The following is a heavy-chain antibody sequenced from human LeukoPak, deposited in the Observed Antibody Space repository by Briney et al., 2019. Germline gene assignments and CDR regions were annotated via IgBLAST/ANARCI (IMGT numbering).Heavy chain of an antibody. J-gene: IGHJ6*03. D-gene: IGHD5-24*01. CDR3: ARDLVEMATIPAVYYYYMDV. CDR2: IKQDGSEK. V-gene: IGHV3-7*01. CDR1: GFTFSSYW. Sequence: GGSLRLSCAASGFTFSSYWMSWVRQAPGKGLEWVANIKQDGSEKYYVDSVKGRFTISRDNAKNSLYLQMNSLRAEDTAVYYCARDLVEMATIPAVYYYYMDVWGKGTTVTVSS.